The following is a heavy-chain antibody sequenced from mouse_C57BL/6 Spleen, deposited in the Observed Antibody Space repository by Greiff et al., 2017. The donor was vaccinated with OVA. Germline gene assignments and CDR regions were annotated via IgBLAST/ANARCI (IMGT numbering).Heavy chain of an antibody. Sequence: VQLQQSGPGLVQPSQSLSISCTVSGFSLTSYGVHWVRQSPGKGLEWLGMIWSGGSTDYNAAFISSLSISKDKSKSPVFYKMNSLQADDTAIYYCARRGGYNGIADWGQGTLVTVSA. D-gene: IGHD2-2*01. CDR1: GFSLTSYG. CDR3: ARRGGYNGIAD. CDR2: IWSGGST. J-gene: IGHJ3*01. V-gene: IGHV2-2*01.